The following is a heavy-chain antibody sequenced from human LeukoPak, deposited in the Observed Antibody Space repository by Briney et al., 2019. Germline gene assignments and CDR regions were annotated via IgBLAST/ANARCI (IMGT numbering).Heavy chain of an antibody. J-gene: IGHJ4*02. CDR2: ISYDGSNK. D-gene: IGHD3/OR15-3a*01. Sequence: GGSLRLSCAASGFTFSSYTMHWVRQAPGKGLEWVAVISYDGSNKYYADSVKGRFTISRDNFKDTLSLQMNSLRAEDTAVYYCVRDRDWGFDYWGQGTLVTVSS. CDR3: VRDRDWGFDY. V-gene: IGHV3-30*04. CDR1: GFTFSSYT.